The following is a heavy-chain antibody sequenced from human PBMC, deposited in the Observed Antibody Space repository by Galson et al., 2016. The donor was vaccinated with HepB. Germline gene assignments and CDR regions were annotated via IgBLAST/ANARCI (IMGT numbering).Heavy chain of an antibody. Sequence: SLRLSCAASGFTFSTAWMNWVRQAPGKGLEWVGRIKSKIDDETTDYAAPVKGRFTISRDDSTNTLYLQMNSLRAEDTAMYYCARDSSSTSWYEWSEDWGQGTLVIVSS. J-gene: IGHJ4*02. CDR2: IKSKIDDETT. CDR3: ARDSSSTSWYEWSED. D-gene: IGHD6-13*01. CDR1: GFTFSTAW. V-gene: IGHV3-15*07.